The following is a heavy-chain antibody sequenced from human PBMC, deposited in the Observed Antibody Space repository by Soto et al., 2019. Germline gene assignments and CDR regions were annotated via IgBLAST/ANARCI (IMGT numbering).Heavy chain of an antibody. CDR3: ASSYGSGYRAFDY. Sequence: QVQLVQSGAEVKRPGSSVKVSCKASGDTFNFYSINWVRQAPGVGLEWMGRVNPIVSMSNYAQKFQGRVTMTAAESTRTAYMELSSLRSEDTAIYYCASSYGSGYRAFDYWGQGALVTDCS. CDR1: GDTFNFYS. D-gene: IGHD3-10*01. V-gene: IGHV1-69*02. CDR2: VNPIVSMS. J-gene: IGHJ4*02.